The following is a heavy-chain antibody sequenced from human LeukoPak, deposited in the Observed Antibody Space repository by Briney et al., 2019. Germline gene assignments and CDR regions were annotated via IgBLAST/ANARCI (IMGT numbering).Heavy chain of an antibody. CDR3: VGHELGVTTSVDY. J-gene: IGHJ4*02. D-gene: IGHD4-11*01. Sequence: ASVKVSCKASGYTFTSYGISWVRQAPGQGLEWMGWISAYNGNTNYAQKLQGRVTMTTDTSTSAAYMELRSLRSDDTAVYYCVGHELGVTTSVDYWGQGTLVTVSS. CDR1: GYTFTSYG. CDR2: ISAYNGNT. V-gene: IGHV1-18*01.